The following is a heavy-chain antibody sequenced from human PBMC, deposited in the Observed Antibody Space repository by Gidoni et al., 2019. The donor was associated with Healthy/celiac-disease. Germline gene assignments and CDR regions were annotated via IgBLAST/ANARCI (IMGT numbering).Heavy chain of an antibody. CDR2: INHSGST. V-gene: IGHV4-34*01. J-gene: IGHJ3*02. CDR3: ARGTGVMPYAFDI. D-gene: IGHD3-16*01. CDR1: GWSSSGYY. Sequence: QVPLQQWGAGLLKPSEALSLTCAVYGWSSSGYYWSWIRQPPGKGLEWSGEINHSGSTNYNPSLKSRVTISVDTCKNQFSLKLSSVTAADTAVYYCARGTGVMPYAFDIWGQGTMVTVSS.